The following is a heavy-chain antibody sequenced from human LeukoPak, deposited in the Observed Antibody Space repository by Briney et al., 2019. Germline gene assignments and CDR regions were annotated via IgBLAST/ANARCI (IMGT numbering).Heavy chain of an antibody. Sequence: SETLSLTCTVSGGSISSYYWSWIRQPPGKGLEWIAYISDIGSINYNPSLKSRVTISLDTSKDQFSLKLSSVTAADTAVYYCAGHHPRNTVDFWGQGTLVTASS. V-gene: IGHV4-59*08. CDR1: GGSISSYY. J-gene: IGHJ4*02. D-gene: IGHD2/OR15-2a*01. CDR2: ISDIGSI. CDR3: AGHHPRNTVDF.